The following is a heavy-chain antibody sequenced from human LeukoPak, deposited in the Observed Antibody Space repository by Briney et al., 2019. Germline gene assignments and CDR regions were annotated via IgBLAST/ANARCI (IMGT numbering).Heavy chain of an antibody. CDR2: IYYSGST. V-gene: IGHV4-59*01. Sequence: SQTLSLTCSVSGDSIRSYYWSGIRQPPGKALEGIGDIYYSGSTNYNPSLKSQVTISVDTSKNQFALKLSSVTAADTAVYYCAGSSWHYYYYYMDVWGKGTTVTVSS. CDR3: AGSSWHYYYYYMDV. J-gene: IGHJ6*03. CDR1: GDSIRSYY. D-gene: IGHD6-13*01.